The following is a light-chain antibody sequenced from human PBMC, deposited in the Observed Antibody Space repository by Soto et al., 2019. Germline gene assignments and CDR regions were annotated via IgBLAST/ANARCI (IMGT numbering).Light chain of an antibody. J-gene: IGKJ5*01. Sequence: DIQLTQSPSFLSASVGDRVTITRRASQGISSYLAWYQQKPGKAPKLLIYAASNLQSGVPSRFSGSGSGTEFTLTISSLQPEDFATYYCQQLNSYPITFGQGTRLEIK. CDR1: QGISSY. V-gene: IGKV1-9*01. CDR3: QQLNSYPIT. CDR2: AAS.